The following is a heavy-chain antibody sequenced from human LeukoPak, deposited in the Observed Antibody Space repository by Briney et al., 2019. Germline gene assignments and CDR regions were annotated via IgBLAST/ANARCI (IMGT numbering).Heavy chain of an antibody. CDR1: GYTFTGYY. V-gene: IGHV1-2*02. CDR3: ARSSIFGSYSWFDP. CDR2: INPNSGDT. J-gene: IGHJ5*02. Sequence: GASVKVSCKASGYTFTGYYIHWVRQAPGQGLEWMGWINPNSGDTDYAQNFQGRVTMTRDTSINTAYMELRRLRSDDTAVYCCARSSIFGSYSWFDPWGQGTQVTVSS. D-gene: IGHD3-3*01.